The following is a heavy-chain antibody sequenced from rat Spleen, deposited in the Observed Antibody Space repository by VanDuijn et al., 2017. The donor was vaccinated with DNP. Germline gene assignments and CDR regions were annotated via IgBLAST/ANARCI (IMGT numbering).Heavy chain of an antibody. CDR2: INKESGTI. CDR1: GFNFNDNW. J-gene: IGHJ4*01. D-gene: IGHD2-2*01. Sequence: EVKLVESGGGLVQPGRSLKLSCAASGFNFNDNWMGWVRQAPGKGLEWIGEINKESGTIIYSPSLKDKFMIPRDNAQNTLYLQMSKLGSEDTAIYYCVREDKGVDAWGQGTSVTVSS. V-gene: IGHV4-2*01. CDR3: VREDKGVDA.